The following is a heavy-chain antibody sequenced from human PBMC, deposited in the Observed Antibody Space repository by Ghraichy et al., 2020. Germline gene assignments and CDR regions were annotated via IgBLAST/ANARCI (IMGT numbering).Heavy chain of an antibody. D-gene: IGHD3-9*01. Sequence: SETLSLTCTVSGGSISSSSYYWGWIRQPPGKGLEWIGSIYYSGSTYYNPSLKSRVTISVDTSKNQFSLKLSSVTAADTAVYYCARHVRYRCFDYWGQGTLVTVSS. CDR2: IYYSGST. J-gene: IGHJ4*02. CDR1: GGSISSSSYY. V-gene: IGHV4-39*01. CDR3: ARHVRYRCFDY.